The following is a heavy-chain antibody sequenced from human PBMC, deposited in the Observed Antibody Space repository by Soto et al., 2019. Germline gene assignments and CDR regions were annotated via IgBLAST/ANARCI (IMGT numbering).Heavy chain of an antibody. CDR2: MSNDGTSR. Sequence: QVHLVESGGGVVQPGRSLRLSCAASGFTFSSYGMHWVRQAPGKGLEWVAVMSNDGTSRFYADSVKGRFTISRDNSKNPLYLQMNSLRAEDTAMYYCATVRVKDYYYYAMDVWGQGTTVTVSS. CDR1: GFTFSSYG. V-gene: IGHV3-30*03. J-gene: IGHJ6*02. CDR3: ATVRVKDYYYYAMDV.